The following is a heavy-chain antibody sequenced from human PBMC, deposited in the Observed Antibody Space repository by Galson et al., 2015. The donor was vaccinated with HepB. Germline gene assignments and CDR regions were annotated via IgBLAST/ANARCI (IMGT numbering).Heavy chain of an antibody. CDR2: ISAYNGNT. V-gene: IGHV1-18*01. CDR3: AGVHPYYYDSSGYYYDY. Sequence: SVKVSCKASGYNFTSYGISWVGQAPGQGLEWMGWISAYNGNTNYAQKLQGRVTMTTDTSKSTAYMELSRLGSDDTAVYYCAGVHPYYYDSSGYYYDYWGQLTLVTVSS. CDR1: GYNFTSYG. J-gene: IGHJ4*02. D-gene: IGHD3-22*01.